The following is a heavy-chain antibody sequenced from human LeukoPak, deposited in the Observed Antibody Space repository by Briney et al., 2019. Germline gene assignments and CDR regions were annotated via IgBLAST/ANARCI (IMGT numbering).Heavy chain of an antibody. Sequence: SETLSLTCIVSGGSLNSPNYYWGWIRQPPGKGLEWIGTISYSGTTYYNPSLKSRLTISVDTSKNQFSLKLTSVTAADTSVYYCARHDYYGSLNWFDPWGQGTLITVPS. CDR2: ISYSGTT. CDR1: GGSLNSPNYY. CDR3: ARHDYYGSLNWFDP. J-gene: IGHJ5*02. V-gene: IGHV4-39*01. D-gene: IGHD3-10*01.